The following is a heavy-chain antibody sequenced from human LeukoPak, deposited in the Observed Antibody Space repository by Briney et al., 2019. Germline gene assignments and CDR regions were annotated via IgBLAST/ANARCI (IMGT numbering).Heavy chain of an antibody. J-gene: IGHJ4*02. CDR2: IHPSGML. D-gene: IGHD3-22*01. Sequence: SSQTLSLTCTVSGASFNSDDQYWNWIRQSPGKGLEWIGSIHPSGMLYNNPSLESRVTMSRDTSKNQFSLNLTSVTAADTAVYFCSRGLDSRKLGYWGQGIVVTVSS. CDR1: GASFNSDDQY. V-gene: IGHV4-31*03. CDR3: SRGLDSRKLGY.